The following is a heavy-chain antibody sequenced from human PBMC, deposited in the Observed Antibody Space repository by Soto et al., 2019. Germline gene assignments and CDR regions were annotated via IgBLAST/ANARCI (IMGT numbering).Heavy chain of an antibody. CDR2: ISSSSSYV. J-gene: IGHJ4*02. CDR1: GFTFSSYS. Sequence: EVQLVESGGGLVKPGGSLRLSCAASGFTFSSYSINWVHQAPGKGLEWVSSISSSSSYVYYADSVKGRFTISRDNAKNSLYLQMNSLRAEDTAVYYCASERFSPGIWYWGQGTLVTVSS. CDR3: ASERFSPGIWY. D-gene: IGHD3-3*01. V-gene: IGHV3-21*01.